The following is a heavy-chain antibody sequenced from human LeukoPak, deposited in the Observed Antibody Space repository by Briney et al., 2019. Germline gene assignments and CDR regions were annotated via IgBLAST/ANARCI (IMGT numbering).Heavy chain of an antibody. CDR2: ISGSGDST. CDR1: GFTFSSYG. CDR3: AKNWRRGMDC. D-gene: IGHD1-1*01. Sequence: PGGSPRLSCAASGFTFSSYGMSWVRQAPGKGLEWVSTISGSGDSTYYADSVKGRFTISRDNSKNTLYLQMNSLRAEDTAVYYCAKNWRRGMDCWGQGTLVTVSS. J-gene: IGHJ4*02. V-gene: IGHV3-23*01.